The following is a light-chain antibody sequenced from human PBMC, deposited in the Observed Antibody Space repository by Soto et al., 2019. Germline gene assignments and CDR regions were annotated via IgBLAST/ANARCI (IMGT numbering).Light chain of an antibody. Sequence: EILLTQSPGTLSLSPGERATISCRASQSVSSSFLAWYQQKPGQAPRLLIYGASSRTTGIPDRFSGSGSGTDFTLTISRLEPEDFAVYYCQQYGSSPSTFGGGTKVDIK. V-gene: IGKV3-20*01. J-gene: IGKJ4*01. CDR3: QQYGSSPST. CDR1: QSVSSSF. CDR2: GAS.